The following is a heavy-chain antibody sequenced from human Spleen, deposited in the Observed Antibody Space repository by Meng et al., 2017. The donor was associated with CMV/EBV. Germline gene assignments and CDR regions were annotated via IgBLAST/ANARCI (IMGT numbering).Heavy chain of an antibody. CDR3: ARSDH. Sequence: PGGSLRRSCAASGFTFDGYAMNWVRQAPGKGLEWVSAIYSGGSSTYYADSVKGRFTISRDNSKNTLYLQMNSLGAEDTAVYYCARSDHWGQGTLVTVSS. J-gene: IGHJ4*02. V-gene: IGHV3-23*03. CDR2: IYSGGSST. CDR1: GFTFDGYA.